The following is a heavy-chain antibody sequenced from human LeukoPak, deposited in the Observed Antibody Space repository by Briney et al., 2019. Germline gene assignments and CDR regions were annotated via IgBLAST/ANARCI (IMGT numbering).Heavy chain of an antibody. V-gene: IGHV1-18*01. Sequence: ASVKVSCKASGYTFTSYGISWVRQAPGQGLERMAWISGYNGNTNYAQKLQGRVTMTTDTSTSTASMELRSLRSDDTAVYYCARRTYSSSSSIFDYWGQGTLVAVSS. CDR3: ARRTYSSSSSIFDY. CDR2: ISGYNGNT. CDR1: GYTFTSYG. J-gene: IGHJ4*02. D-gene: IGHD6-6*01.